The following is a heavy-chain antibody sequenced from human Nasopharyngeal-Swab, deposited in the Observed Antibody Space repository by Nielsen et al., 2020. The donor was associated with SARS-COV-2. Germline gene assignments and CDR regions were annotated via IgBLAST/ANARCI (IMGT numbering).Heavy chain of an antibody. CDR2: INPNSGGT. D-gene: IGHD2-2*02. Sequence: ASVKVSCKASGYTFTGYYMHWVRQAPGQGLEWMGRINPNSGGTNYAQKFQGRVTMTRDTSISTAYMELSRLRSDDTAVYYCAAPGGYCSSTSCYRAAYYYYYGMDVWGQGTTFTVSS. J-gene: IGHJ6*02. CDR3: AAPGGYCSSTSCYRAAYYYYYGMDV. CDR1: GYTFTGYY. V-gene: IGHV1-2*06.